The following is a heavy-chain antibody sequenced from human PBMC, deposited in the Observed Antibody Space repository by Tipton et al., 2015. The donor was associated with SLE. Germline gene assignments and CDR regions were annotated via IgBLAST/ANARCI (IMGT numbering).Heavy chain of an antibody. CDR2: IILILGET. V-gene: IGHV1-69*09. Sequence: QVQLVQSGSELKKPGASVTVSCKASGYTLSRYAMNWVRQAPGQGLEWMGRIILILGETDYAQKFQGRVTISADTSTSTIHMELISLTSEDTALYFCAAYINYPAYWGQGSLVTVSS. CDR1: GYTLSRYA. CDR3: AAYINYPAY. D-gene: IGHD4-11*01. J-gene: IGHJ4*02.